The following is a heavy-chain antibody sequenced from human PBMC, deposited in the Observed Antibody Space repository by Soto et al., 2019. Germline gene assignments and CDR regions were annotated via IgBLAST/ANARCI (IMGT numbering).Heavy chain of an antibody. J-gene: IGHJ4*02. CDR3: AKDAARTSGWYYFDY. CDR1: GFRFSTYA. CDR2: MSNSGDLR. V-gene: IGHV3-23*01. D-gene: IGHD6-19*01. Sequence: PGGSLRLSCAASGFRFSTYAMGWVRQTPGMGLEWVSVMSNSGDLRYYADSVKGRFTISRDNSENTLYLQMSSLRAEDTAVYYCAKDAARTSGWYYFDYWGQRTL.